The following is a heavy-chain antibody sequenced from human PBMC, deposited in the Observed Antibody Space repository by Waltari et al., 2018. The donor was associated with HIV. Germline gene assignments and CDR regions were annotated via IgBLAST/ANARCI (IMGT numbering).Heavy chain of an antibody. D-gene: IGHD1-7*01. Sequence: QVQLVQSGAEVKKPGSSVKVSCKASGGTFSSYAISWVRQAPGQGLEWMGRIIPILGIANYAQKFQGRVTITADKSTSTAYMELSSLRSEDTAVYYCARSLLELSGFDLWGRGTLVTVSS. CDR2: IIPILGIA. CDR1: GGTFSSYA. V-gene: IGHV1-69*04. CDR3: ARSLLELSGFDL. J-gene: IGHJ2*01.